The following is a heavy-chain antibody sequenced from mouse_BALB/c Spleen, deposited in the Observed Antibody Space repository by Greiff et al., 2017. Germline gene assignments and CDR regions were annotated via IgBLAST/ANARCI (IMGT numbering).Heavy chain of an antibody. CDR1: GYTFTSYV. Sequence: VQLQQSGPELVKPGASVKMSCKASGYTFTSYVMHWVKQKPGQGLEWIGYINPYNDGTKYNEKFKGKATLTSDKSSSTAYMELSSLTSEDSAVYYCARGSLGYGSIGDYWGQGTTLTVSS. J-gene: IGHJ2*01. V-gene: IGHV1-14*01. D-gene: IGHD1-1*01. CDR3: ARGSLGYGSIGDY. CDR2: INPYNDGT.